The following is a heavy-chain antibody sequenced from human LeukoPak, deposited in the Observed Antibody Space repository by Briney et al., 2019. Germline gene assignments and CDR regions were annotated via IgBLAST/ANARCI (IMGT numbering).Heavy chain of an antibody. V-gene: IGHV3-21*01. D-gene: IGHD3-10*01. CDR2: ISSSSSYI. Sequence: GGSLRLSCAASGFTFSSYGMNWVRQAPGKGLEWVSSISSSSSYIYYADSVKGRFTISRDNAKNSLYLQMNSLRAEDTAVYYCARDPMVRGYPGDFDYWGQGTLVTVSS. CDR3: ARDPMVRGYPGDFDY. CDR1: GFTFSSYG. J-gene: IGHJ4*02.